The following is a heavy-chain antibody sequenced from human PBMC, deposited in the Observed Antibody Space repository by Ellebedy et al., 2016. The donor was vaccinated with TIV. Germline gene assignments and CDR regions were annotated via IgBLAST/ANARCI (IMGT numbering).Heavy chain of an antibody. CDR3: ARYVSYFETVDQIDYYFDS. D-gene: IGHD3-22*01. CDR2: IYYSGSN. J-gene: IGHJ4*02. V-gene: IGHV4-59*08. Sequence: SETLSLTCTVSGGSISSYYWSWIRQRPGKGLGWIGHIYYSGSNNYNPSLQSRVTISLDASKNHFALKLASVTAAGTAVYYCARYVSYFETVDQIDYYFDSWGQGTLVTVSS. CDR1: GGSISSYY.